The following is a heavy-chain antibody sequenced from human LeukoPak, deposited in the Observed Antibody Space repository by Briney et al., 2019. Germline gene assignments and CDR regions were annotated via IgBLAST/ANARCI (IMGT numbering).Heavy chain of an antibody. J-gene: IGHJ4*02. CDR1: GFPFSNAW. D-gene: IGHD3-22*01. CDR2: IKSKTDGGTT. V-gene: IGHV3-15*01. CDR3: TIDPGYYDSSGDRFDY. Sequence: GGSLRLSCAASGFPFSNAWMSWVRQAPGKGLEWVGRIKSKTDGGTTDYAAPVKGRFTISRDDSKNTLYLQMNSLKTEDTAVYYCTIDPGYYDSSGDRFDYWGQGTLVPVSS.